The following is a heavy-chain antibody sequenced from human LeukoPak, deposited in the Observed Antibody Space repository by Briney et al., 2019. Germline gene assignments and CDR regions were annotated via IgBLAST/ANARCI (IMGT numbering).Heavy chain of an antibody. J-gene: IGHJ4*02. CDR3: ARGEGSYSDY. V-gene: IGHV3-74*01. CDR1: GFTFSNYW. Sequence: GGSLTLSCAASGFTFSNYWMHLVRQAPGRGLVWVSRIRSDGGYTSYADSVKGRLTISRDNAKNTLYLQMNNLRAEDTDVYYCARGEGSYSDYWGQGTLVTVSS. D-gene: IGHD1-26*01. CDR2: IRSDGGYT.